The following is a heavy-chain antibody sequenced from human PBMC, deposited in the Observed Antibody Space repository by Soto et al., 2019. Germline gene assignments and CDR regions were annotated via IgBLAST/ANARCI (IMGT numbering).Heavy chain of an antibody. CDR1: GFTFSSYA. Sequence: GGSLRLSCAASGFTFSSYAMHWVRQAPGKGLEWVAVISYDGSNKYYADSVKGRFTISRDNSKNTLYLQMNSLRAEDTAVYYCARVFPPNRSEVVPAAYYYYGMDVWGQGTTVTVSS. V-gene: IGHV3-30-3*01. CDR3: ARVFPPNRSEVVPAAYYYYGMDV. J-gene: IGHJ6*02. CDR2: ISYDGSNK. D-gene: IGHD2-2*01.